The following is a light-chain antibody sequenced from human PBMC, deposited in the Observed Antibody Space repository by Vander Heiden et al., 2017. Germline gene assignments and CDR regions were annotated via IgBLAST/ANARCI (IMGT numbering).Light chain of an antibody. J-gene: IGKJ3*01. CDR3: QQSYSTPFA. V-gene: IGKV1-39*01. CDR2: SAS. Sequence: DIQVTQSPSSLSASVGDRVTITCRASQTISNYLNWYQKKPGEAPKLLIYSASSLHSGVPSRFSGSLSGTDFTLTISGLQPEDIATYYCQQSYSTPFAFGPGTKVDIK. CDR1: QTISNY.